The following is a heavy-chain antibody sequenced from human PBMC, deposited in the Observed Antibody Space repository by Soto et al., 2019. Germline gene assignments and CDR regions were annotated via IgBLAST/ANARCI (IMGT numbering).Heavy chain of an antibody. Sequence: ASVKVSCKASGYTFTKYALHWLRQSPGQELEWMGWINAGNGNTEYSQKFQGRVTFTRDTFASTSYMQLSSLRSEDTAVYYCARGEGYCSGGTCYRWFDPWGQGTLVTVSS. CDR2: INAGNGNT. D-gene: IGHD2-15*01. CDR1: GYTFTKYA. J-gene: IGHJ5*02. V-gene: IGHV1-3*01. CDR3: ARGEGYCSGGTCYRWFDP.